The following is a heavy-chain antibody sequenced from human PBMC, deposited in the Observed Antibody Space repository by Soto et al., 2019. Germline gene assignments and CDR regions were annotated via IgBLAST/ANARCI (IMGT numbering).Heavy chain of an antibody. Sequence: KMLSLTRVVSGGSISTQNWTWIVQPPGKGLEWIGYINYSGRTNYNPSLKSRVTMSLDTSKNQFSLKLRSVTAADTALFYCVRYAGSSWFDFWGPGILVTVSS. CDR2: INYSGRT. CDR3: VRYAGSSWFDF. D-gene: IGHD6-13*01. J-gene: IGHJ4*02. CDR1: GGSISTQN. V-gene: IGHV4-59*11.